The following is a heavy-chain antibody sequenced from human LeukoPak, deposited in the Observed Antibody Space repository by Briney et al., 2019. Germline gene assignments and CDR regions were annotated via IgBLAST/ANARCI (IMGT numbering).Heavy chain of an antibody. Sequence: SETLSLTCTVSGGSISSYYWSWIRQPPGKGLEWIGYIYYSGSTNYNPSLKSRVTISVDTSKNQFSLKLSSVTAADTAVYYCARLNDCPLDFWGQGTLVTVSS. CDR1: GGSISSYY. D-gene: IGHD2-21*01. CDR3: ARLNDCPLDF. J-gene: IGHJ4*02. V-gene: IGHV4-59*08. CDR2: IYYSGST.